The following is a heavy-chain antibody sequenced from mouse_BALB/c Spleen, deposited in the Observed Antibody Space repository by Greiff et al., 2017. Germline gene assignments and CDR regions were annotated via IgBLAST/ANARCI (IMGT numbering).Heavy chain of an antibody. V-gene: IGHV5-9-4*01. D-gene: IGHD2-1*01. CDR3: ARDRDYGNGAMDY. Sequence: EVQLVESGGGLVKPGGSLKLSCAASGFTFSSYAMSWVRQSPEKRLEWVAEISSGGSYTYYPDTVTGRFTISRDNAKNTLYLEMSSLRSEDTAMYYCARDRDYGNGAMDYWGQGTSVTVST. J-gene: IGHJ4*01. CDR1: GFTFSSYA. CDR2: ISSGGSYT.